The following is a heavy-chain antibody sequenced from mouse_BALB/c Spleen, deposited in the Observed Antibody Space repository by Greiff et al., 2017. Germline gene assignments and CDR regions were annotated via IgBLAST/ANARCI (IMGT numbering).Heavy chain of an antibody. J-gene: IGHJ1*01. CDR3: ARRGWSYWYFDV. CDR2: INPNNGGT. Sequence: VHVKQSGPELVKPGASVKIPCKASGYTFTDYNMDWVKQSHGKSLEWIGDINPNNGGTIYNQKFKGKATLTVDKSSSTAYMELRSLTSEDTAVYYCARRGWSYWYFDVWGAGTTVTVSS. CDR1: GYTFTDYN. D-gene: IGHD1-1*02. V-gene: IGHV1-18*01.